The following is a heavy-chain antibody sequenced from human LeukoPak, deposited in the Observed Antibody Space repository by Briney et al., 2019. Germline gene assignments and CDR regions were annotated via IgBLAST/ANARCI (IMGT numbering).Heavy chain of an antibody. V-gene: IGHV3-23*01. J-gene: IGHJ4*02. CDR3: ARGGYGDYDYVWGSYKYFDY. Sequence: GGSLRLSCAASGFTFSSNAMSWVRQAPGKGLEWVSTISGSGFSTYYADSVRDRLTISRDNSKNTLYLQMNSLRAEDTAVYYCARGGYGDYDYVWGSYKYFDYWGQGTLVTVSS. CDR2: ISGSGFST. D-gene: IGHD3-16*01. CDR1: GFTFSSNA.